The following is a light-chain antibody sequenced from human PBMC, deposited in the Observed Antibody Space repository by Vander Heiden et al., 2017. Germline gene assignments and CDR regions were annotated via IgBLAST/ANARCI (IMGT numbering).Light chain of an antibody. V-gene: IGKV1-5*03. CDR3: QQYGGYPDT. CDR1: QSISTA. J-gene: IGKJ2*01. Sequence: DIQLTQSPSTLSASVGDRVTITCRASQSISTAVAWYQQKPGKAPKLLMYGASSLETGVPSRFSGSGSGTEFTLTIDSLQPDDFATYFCQQYGGYPDTFGQGTRLEIE. CDR2: GAS.